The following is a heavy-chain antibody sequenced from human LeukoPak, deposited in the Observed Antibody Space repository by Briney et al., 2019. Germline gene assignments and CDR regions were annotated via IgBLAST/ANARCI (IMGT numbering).Heavy chain of an antibody. CDR2: ISASGSNT. CDR3: ARDDCSSISCYHNWFDP. D-gene: IGHD2-2*01. J-gene: IGHJ5*02. CDR1: GFTFSSCA. Sequence: GGSLRPSCAASGFTFSSCAMNWVRQAPGKGLEWVAVISASGSNTFYADSVKGRFTISRDNVRNTLYLQMNSLRVEDTAVYYCARDDCSSISCYHNWFDPWGQGTLVTVSS. V-gene: IGHV3-23*01.